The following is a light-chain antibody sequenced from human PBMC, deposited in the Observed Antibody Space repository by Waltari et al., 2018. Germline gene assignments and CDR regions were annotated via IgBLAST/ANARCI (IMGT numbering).Light chain of an antibody. CDR1: TNNF. V-gene: IGLV2-14*01. CDR2: DVT. CDR3: SSFTSLRSVI. J-gene: IGLJ2*01. Sequence: QSALTQPASVSVSPGQSLPITCTGTTNNFVSWYQLHPGNPPRLLISDVTYRPSGVPSRFSGSKSGDTASLTISGVQAEDEAHYYCSSFTSLRSVIFGGGTTLTVL.